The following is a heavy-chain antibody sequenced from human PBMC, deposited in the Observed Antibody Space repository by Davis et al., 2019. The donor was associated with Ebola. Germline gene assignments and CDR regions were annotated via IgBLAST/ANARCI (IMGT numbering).Heavy chain of an antibody. CDR3: ARSNV. D-gene: IGHD5/OR15-5a*01. CDR1: GFTFSDYY. J-gene: IGHJ6*02. CDR2: IYSGGST. V-gene: IGHV3-66*01. Sequence: GGSLRLSCAASGFTFSDYYMTWIRQAPGKGLEWVSIIYSGGSTYYADSVKGRFTISRDNAKNSLYLQMNSLRAEDTAVYYCARSNVWGQGTTVTVSS.